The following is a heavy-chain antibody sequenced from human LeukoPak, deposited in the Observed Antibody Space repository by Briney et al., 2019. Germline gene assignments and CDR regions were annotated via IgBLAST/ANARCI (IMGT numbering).Heavy chain of an antibody. J-gene: IGHJ4*02. V-gene: IGHV1-18*01. Sequence: ASVKVSCKASGYTFTSYGISWVRQAPGQGLEWMGWISAYNGNTNYAQKLQGRVTMTRDTSTSTVYMELSSLRSEDTAVYCCARERTPIYSGSCPYFDYWGQGTLVTVSS. CDR1: GYTFTSYG. CDR3: ARERTPIYSGSCPYFDY. CDR2: ISAYNGNT. D-gene: IGHD1-26*01.